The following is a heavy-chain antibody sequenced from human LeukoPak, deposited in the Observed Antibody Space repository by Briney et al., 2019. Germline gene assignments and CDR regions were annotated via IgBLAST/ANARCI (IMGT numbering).Heavy chain of an antibody. D-gene: IGHD3-10*01. J-gene: IGHJ4*02. CDR2: ISSSSSTI. CDR1: GFTFSSYS. CDR3: ARDGPNLLFY. V-gene: IGHV3-48*01. Sequence: GGSLRLSCAASGFTFSSYSMNWVRQAPGKGLEWVSYISSSSSTIYYADSVKGRFTISRDNAKNSLYLQMNSLRAEDTAVYYCARDGPNLLFYWGQGTLVTVSS.